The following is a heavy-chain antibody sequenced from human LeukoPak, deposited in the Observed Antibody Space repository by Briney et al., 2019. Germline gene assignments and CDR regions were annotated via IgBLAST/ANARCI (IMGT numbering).Heavy chain of an antibody. Sequence: GGSLRLSCAASGLTPADYGMSWVRQAPGKGLEGVSGIDWSGGGKGYADSVKGRFTISRDNAANVLYLQMHGLRAEDTALYYCARDLSASWYSLGYWGRGTLVTVSS. D-gene: IGHD2-2*01. CDR1: GLTPADYG. V-gene: IGHV3-20*04. CDR2: IDWSGGGK. CDR3: ARDLSASWYSLGY. J-gene: IGHJ4*02.